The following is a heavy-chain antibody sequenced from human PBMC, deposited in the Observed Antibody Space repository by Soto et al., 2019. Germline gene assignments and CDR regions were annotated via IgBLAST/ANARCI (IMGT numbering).Heavy chain of an antibody. D-gene: IGHD4-4*01. V-gene: IGHV4-31*09. Sequence: PSDTLSLTWTVSADSIRHGGDCCDRSRQRPGKWLEWVGHLYSTGETNYTPPLQNGFLMSVDMSKRTLYLKLTSXTAADTAVYFSAKDPGPQPIPAVTPGWLDSWGQGISVPVS. J-gene: IGHJ5*01. CDR2: LYSTGET. CDR1: ADSIRHGGDC. CDR3: AKDPGPQPIPAVTPGWLDS.